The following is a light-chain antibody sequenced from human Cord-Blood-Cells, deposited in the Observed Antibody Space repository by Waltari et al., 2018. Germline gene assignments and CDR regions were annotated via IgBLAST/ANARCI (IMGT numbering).Light chain of an antibody. V-gene: IGLV2-14*01. CDR3: SSYTSSSTLV. Sequence: QSALTQPASVSGSPGQSITISCPGTSSDVGGYNYVSWYQQHPGKAPKLMIDDVSKRPSGVPNRFPSSMSGNTASLTISGLQAEDEADYYCSSYTSSSTLVFGGGTKLTVL. J-gene: IGLJ2*01. CDR1: SSDVGGYNY. CDR2: DVS.